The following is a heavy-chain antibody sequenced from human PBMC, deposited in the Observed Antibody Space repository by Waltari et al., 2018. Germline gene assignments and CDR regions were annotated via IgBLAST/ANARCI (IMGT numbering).Heavy chain of an antibody. D-gene: IGHD4-17*01. CDR3: ARIYYGDYVVY. Sequence: EVQLVDSGGGLVQPGGSLRLSCAASGFPFSSYWMSWVRQAPGKGREWVANIKQDGSEKYYVDSGKGRFTISRDNAKNSLYLQMNSLRAEDTAVYYCARIYYGDYVVYWGQGTLVTVSS. CDR2: IKQDGSEK. J-gene: IGHJ4*02. CDR1: GFPFSSYW. V-gene: IGHV3-7*03.